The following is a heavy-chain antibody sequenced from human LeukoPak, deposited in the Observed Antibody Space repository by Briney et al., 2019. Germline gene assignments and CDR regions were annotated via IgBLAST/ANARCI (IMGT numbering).Heavy chain of an antibody. D-gene: IGHD4-17*01. CDR1: GGSFSGYY. J-gene: IGHJ4*02. V-gene: IGHV4-31*11. CDR2: IYYSGST. Sequence: PSETLSLTCAVYGGSFSGYYWSWIRQHPGNGLEWIGYIYYSGSTYYNPSLKSRVTISVDTSKNQFSLKLSSVTAADTAVYYCARGEDGDGQIFDYWGQGTLVTVSS. CDR3: ARGEDGDGQIFDY.